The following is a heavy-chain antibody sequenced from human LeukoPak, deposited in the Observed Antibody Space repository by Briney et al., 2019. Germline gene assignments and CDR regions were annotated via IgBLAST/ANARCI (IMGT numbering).Heavy chain of an antibody. V-gene: IGHV4-30-2*01. D-gene: IGHD3-22*01. CDR2: IYHSGST. CDR3: ARGGRSSGYYFDY. Sequence: ASETLSLTCAVSGGSISSGGYSWSWIRQPPGKGLEWIGYIYHSGSTYYNPSLKSRVTISVDRSKNQFSLKLSSVTAADTAVHYCARGGRSSGYYFDYWGQGTLVTVSS. J-gene: IGHJ4*02. CDR1: GGSISSGGYS.